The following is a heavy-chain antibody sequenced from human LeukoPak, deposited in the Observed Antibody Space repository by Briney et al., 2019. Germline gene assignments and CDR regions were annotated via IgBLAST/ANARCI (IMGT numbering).Heavy chain of an antibody. J-gene: IGHJ4*02. D-gene: IGHD2-2*01. CDR3: AKDRYCSSTRCYGDFDY. V-gene: IGHV3-30*02. CDR2: IRYDGSNK. CDR1: GFTFSTYG. Sequence: PGGSLRLSCAASGFTFSTYGMHWVRQAPGKGLEWVAFIRYDGSNKYHADSVKGRFTISRDNSKNTLYLQMNSLRAEDTAVYYCAKDRYCSSTRCYGDFDYWGQGTLVTVSS.